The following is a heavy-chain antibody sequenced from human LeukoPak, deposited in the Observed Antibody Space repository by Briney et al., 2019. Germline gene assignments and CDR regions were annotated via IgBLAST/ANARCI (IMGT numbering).Heavy chain of an antibody. CDR1: GGTFSSYA. D-gene: IGHD6-13*01. CDR3: ARASRAYGISWPPDY. V-gene: IGHV1-69*04. CDR2: IIPILGIA. Sequence: GASVKVSCKASGGTFSSYAISWVRQAPGQGLEWMGRIIPILGIANYAQKFQGRVTITADKSTSTAYMELSSLRSEDTAVYYCARASRAYGISWPPDYWGQGTLVTVSS. J-gene: IGHJ4*02.